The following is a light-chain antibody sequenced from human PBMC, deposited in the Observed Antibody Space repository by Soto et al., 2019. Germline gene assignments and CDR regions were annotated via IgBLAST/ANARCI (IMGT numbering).Light chain of an antibody. CDR3: STYAGRYNLV. Sequence: QSALTQPPSASGSPGQSVSISCTGTSSDIGAYNFVSWYQQHPGKAPKLIIYEVRERPSGVPHRFSGSKSGSTASLTVSGVQAEDEADYFCSTYAGRYNLVFGQGTKLTVL. V-gene: IGLV2-8*01. J-gene: IGLJ3*02. CDR2: EVR. CDR1: SSDIGAYNF.